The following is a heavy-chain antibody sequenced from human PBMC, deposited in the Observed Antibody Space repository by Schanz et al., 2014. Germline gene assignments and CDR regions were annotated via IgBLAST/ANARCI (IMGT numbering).Heavy chain of an antibody. CDR2: INPNSGGT. CDR3: TRGGYSYALSAFDI. J-gene: IGHJ3*02. D-gene: IGHD5-18*01. V-gene: IGHV1-2*06. Sequence: QVQLVQSGAEVKKPGASVKVSCKASGYTFTSDSMHWVRQAPGQGLEWMGRINPNSGGTNYAQKFQGRVTMTRDTSISTAYMELSRLRSDDTALYYCTRGGYSYALSAFDIWGQGTMVTVSS. CDR1: GYTFTSDS.